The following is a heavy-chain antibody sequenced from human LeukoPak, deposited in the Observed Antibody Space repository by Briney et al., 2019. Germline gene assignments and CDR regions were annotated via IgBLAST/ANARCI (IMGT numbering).Heavy chain of an antibody. J-gene: IGHJ3*02. D-gene: IGHD5-24*01. CDR3: ARDITPQDGYKASYAFDI. Sequence: SVKVSCKASGGTFSSYAISWVRQAPGQGLEWMGRIIPIFGTANYAQKFQGRVTITTDESTSTAYMELRSLRSEDTAVYYCARDITPQDGYKASYAFDIWGQGTMVTVSS. CDR1: GGTFSSYA. CDR2: IIPIFGTA. V-gene: IGHV1-69*05.